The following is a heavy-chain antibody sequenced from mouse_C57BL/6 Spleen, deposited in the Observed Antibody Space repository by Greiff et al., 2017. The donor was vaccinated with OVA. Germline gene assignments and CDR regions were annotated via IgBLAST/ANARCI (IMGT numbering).Heavy chain of an antibody. CDR3: ARGATVVATPFDY. Sequence: VKLMESGGGLVQPGGSLSLSCAASGFTFTDYYMSWVRQPPGKALEWLGFIRNKANGYTTEYSASVKGRFTISRDNSQSILYLQMNALRAEDSATYYCARGATVVATPFDYWGQGTTLTVSS. CDR1: GFTFTDYY. V-gene: IGHV7-3*01. D-gene: IGHD1-1*01. J-gene: IGHJ2*01. CDR2: IRNKANGYTT.